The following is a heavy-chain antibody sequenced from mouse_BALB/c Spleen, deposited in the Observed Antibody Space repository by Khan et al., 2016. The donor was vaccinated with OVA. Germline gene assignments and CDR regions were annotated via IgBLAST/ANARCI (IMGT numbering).Heavy chain of an antibody. V-gene: IGHV14-3*02. J-gene: IGHJ3*01. CDR2: IDPANGNA. CDR3: ARDYWDVFAY. CDR1: GFNIKDTY. Sequence: VQLKESGAELVKPGASVKLSCTASGFNIKDTYMHWVKQRPEQGLEWIGRIDPANGNAKYDPKFQGKATITADTSSNTAHLQLSSLTSEDTAVYFCARDYWDVFAYWGQGTLGTVST. D-gene: IGHD4-1*01.